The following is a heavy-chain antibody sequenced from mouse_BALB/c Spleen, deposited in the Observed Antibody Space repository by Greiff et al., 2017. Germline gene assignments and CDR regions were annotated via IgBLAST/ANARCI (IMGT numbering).Heavy chain of an antibody. CDR1: GFTFSSYA. J-gene: IGHJ2*01. CDR2: ISSGGSYT. CDR3: ARDDGNYRFDY. V-gene: IGHV5-9-4*01. D-gene: IGHD2-1*01. Sequence: EVQLVESGGGLVKPGGSLKLSCAASGFTFSSYAMSWVRQSPEKRLEWVAEISSGGSYTYYPDTVTGRFTISRDNAKNTLYLEMSSLRSEDTAMYYCARDDGNYRFDYWGQGTTLTVSS.